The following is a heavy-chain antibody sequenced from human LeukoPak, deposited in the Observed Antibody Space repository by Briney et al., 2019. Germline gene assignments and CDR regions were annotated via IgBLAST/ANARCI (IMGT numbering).Heavy chain of an antibody. CDR1: GYTFTGYY. V-gene: IGHV1-2*02. D-gene: IGHD6-13*01. CDR3: ARTGYSSSWFSYYYGMDV. CDR2: INPNSGGT. J-gene: IGHJ6*02. Sequence: GASVTVSCKASGYTFTGYYMHWVRQAPGQGLEWMGWINPNSGGTNYAQKFQGRLTMTRDTSISTAYMELSRLRSDDTAVYYCARTGYSSSWFSYYYGMDVWGQGTTVTVSS.